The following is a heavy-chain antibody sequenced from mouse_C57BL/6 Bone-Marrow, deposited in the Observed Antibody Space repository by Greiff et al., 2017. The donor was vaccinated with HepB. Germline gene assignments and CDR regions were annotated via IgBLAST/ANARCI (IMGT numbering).Heavy chain of an antibody. V-gene: IGHV1-39*01. Sequence: VQRKKEGREGGKKGEAVKRSGKEEGEEFKDDNMNWGKQRNGKSLEWIGVINPNYGTTSYNQKFKGKATLTVDQSSSTAYMQLNSLTSEDSAVYYCAREAYWGQGTLVTVSA. CDR2: INPNYGTT. CDR1: GEEFKDDN. J-gene: IGHJ3*01. CDR3: AREAY.